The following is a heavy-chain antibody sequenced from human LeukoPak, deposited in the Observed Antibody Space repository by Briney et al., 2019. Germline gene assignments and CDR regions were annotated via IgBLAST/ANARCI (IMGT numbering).Heavy chain of an antibody. V-gene: IGHV3-11*04. Sequence: PGGSLRLSCVASGFTFSDYYMSWIRQAPGKGLEWVSYIRSSGTTIHYADSVKGRFTISRENAKNSLYLQMNRLRAEDTAVYYCARDRGAVTDVFDYWGQGTLVTVSS. J-gene: IGHJ4*02. CDR3: ARDRGAVTDVFDY. D-gene: IGHD6-19*01. CDR1: GFTFSDYY. CDR2: IRSSGTTI.